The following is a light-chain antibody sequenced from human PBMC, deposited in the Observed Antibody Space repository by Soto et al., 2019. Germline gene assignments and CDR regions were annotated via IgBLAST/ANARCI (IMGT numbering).Light chain of an antibody. CDR3: VQGTHWPRA. Sequence: DVVMTQTPLSLSVAPGQPASISCKSSQSLLHITGETFLFWYLQKPGQSPQLLIYEVSTRVSGVPDRFSGSGSGTDFTLEISRVETDDVGVYYCVQGTHWPRAFGQGTKVDIK. CDR2: EVS. V-gene: IGKV2-29*03. CDR1: QSLLHITGETF. J-gene: IGKJ1*01.